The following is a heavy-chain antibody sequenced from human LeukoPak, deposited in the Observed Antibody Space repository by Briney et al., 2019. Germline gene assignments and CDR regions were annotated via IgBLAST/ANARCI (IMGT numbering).Heavy chain of an antibody. CDR1: GFTLDDFG. Sequence: GGSLRLSCAASGFTLDDFGMIWVRQAPGKGLECVSGINWDGGSTTYADSVKGRFTISRDNAKNSLYLQMNSLRAEDTALYYCTRDFPRQWLDTSYFYYYMDVWGKGTTVTVSS. J-gene: IGHJ6*03. D-gene: IGHD6-19*01. CDR3: TRDFPRQWLDTSYFYYYMDV. CDR2: INWDGGST. V-gene: IGHV3-20*04.